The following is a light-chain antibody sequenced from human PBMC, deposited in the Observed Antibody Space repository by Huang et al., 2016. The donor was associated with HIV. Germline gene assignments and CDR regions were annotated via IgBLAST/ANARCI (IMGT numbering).Light chain of an antibody. V-gene: IGKV1-39*01. CDR3: QQSYNIPRT. CDR2: GAS. CDR1: QIINKY. J-gene: IGKJ2*01. Sequence: DIQMTQAPPSLSAAVGDRVIITFRASQIINKYLNWYQQMPGRAPKLLISGASSLQGGVSSSFSGSGSVTDFTLTIRDLQPEDTATYHCQQSYNIPRTFGQGTLLEI.